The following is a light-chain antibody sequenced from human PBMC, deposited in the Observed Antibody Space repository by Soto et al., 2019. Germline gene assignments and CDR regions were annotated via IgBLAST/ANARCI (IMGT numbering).Light chain of an antibody. Sequence: IVMTQSPDSLAVSLGERATINCKCSQRVSYSSNNKHYLAWSQQKAGQPPKLLIYSASVRESGVPDRFGGSGDGTDFNLTISTLQAEDVAVSYCQQCLSVPYTFGGGTKVDLK. CDR2: SAS. V-gene: IGKV4-1*01. J-gene: IGKJ4*01. CDR1: QRVSYSSNNKHY. CDR3: QQCLSVPYT.